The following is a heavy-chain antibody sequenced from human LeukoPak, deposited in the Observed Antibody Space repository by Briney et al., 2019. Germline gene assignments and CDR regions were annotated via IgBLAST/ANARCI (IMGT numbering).Heavy chain of an antibody. J-gene: IGHJ4*02. D-gene: IGHD3-10*01. Sequence: GGSLRLSCAASGFTFSNFAMNWVRQAPGKGLEWVSTISGSGDNTYYAESVKGRFTISRDNSENTLNLQMNSLRVEDTAVYYCAKDRVARGEYFDYWGQGTLVTVSS. V-gene: IGHV3-23*01. CDR1: GFTFSNFA. CDR3: AKDRVARGEYFDY. CDR2: ISGSGDNT.